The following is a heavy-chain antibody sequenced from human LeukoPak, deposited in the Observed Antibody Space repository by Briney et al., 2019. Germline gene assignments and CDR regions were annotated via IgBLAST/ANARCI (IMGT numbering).Heavy chain of an antibody. CDR3: ARDPRVPYSSSSLADPYYFDY. CDR2: INPSGGST. V-gene: IGHV1-46*01. Sequence: GASVKVSCKASGYTFTSYYMHWVRQAPGQGLEWMGIINPSGGSTSYAQKFQGRVTMTRDTSTSTVYMELSSLRSEDTAVYYCARDPRVPYSSSSLADPYYFDYWGQRTLVTVSS. D-gene: IGHD6-6*01. CDR1: GYTFTSYY. J-gene: IGHJ4*02.